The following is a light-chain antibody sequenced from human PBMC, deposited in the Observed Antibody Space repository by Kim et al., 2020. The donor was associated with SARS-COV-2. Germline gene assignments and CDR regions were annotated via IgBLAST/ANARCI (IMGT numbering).Light chain of an antibody. Sequence: GSTGQTARRTCTGDGLTKNYGRWYQQKPGQALLLVIYKDSERPSGIPERFSGSSSGATVTLIIIGAQVEDEADYYCYSAADNNWVFGGGTKLTVL. CDR3: YSAADNNWV. J-gene: IGLJ3*02. CDR1: GLTKNY. CDR2: KDS. V-gene: IGLV3-27*01.